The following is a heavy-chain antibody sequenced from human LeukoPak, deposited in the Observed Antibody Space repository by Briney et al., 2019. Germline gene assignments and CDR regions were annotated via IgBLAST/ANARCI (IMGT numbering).Heavy chain of an antibody. Sequence: GASVKVSCKASGYTFTSYGISWVRQAPGQGLEWMGWISTYNGHTNYARKVQGRVTMTTDTSTSTAYMELRSLRSDDTAVYFCAREGGRYCSGGNCYSSNGWYGGLNYWGQGTLVTVSS. J-gene: IGHJ4*02. D-gene: IGHD2-15*01. CDR2: ISTYNGHT. CDR3: AREGGRYCSGGNCYSSNGWYGGLNY. V-gene: IGHV1-18*01. CDR1: GYTFTSYG.